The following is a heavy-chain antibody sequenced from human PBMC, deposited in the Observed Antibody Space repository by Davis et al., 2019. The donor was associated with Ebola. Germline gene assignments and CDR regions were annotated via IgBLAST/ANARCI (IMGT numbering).Heavy chain of an antibody. CDR3: AREGVVAAQYYFDY. J-gene: IGHJ4*02. CDR1: GYTFTSYD. D-gene: IGHD2-15*01. Sequence: ASVKVSCKASGYTFTSYDINWVRQATGQGLEWMGWINPNSGNTGYAQKFQGRVTMTRDTSTSTVYMELSSLRSEDTAVYYCAREGVVAAQYYFDYWGQGTLVTVSS. V-gene: IGHV1-8*01. CDR2: INPNSGNT.